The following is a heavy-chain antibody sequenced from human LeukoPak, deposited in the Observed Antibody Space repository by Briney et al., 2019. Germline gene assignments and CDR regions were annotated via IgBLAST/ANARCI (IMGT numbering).Heavy chain of an antibody. CDR2: MNPNSGYT. Sequence: ASVKVSCKASGYTFINYDINWVRQAPGQGLEYMGWMNPNSGYTGSAQKFHGRVTMTRDTSIQTAYLELTTLTSDDTAVYYCARGYDYLHGMDVWGQGTTVSVSS. CDR3: ARGYDYLHGMDV. D-gene: IGHD5-12*01. V-gene: IGHV1-8*02. J-gene: IGHJ6*02. CDR1: GYTFINYD.